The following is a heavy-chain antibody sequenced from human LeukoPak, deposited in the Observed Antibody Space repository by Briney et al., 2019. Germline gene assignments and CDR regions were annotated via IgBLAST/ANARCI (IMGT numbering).Heavy chain of an antibody. J-gene: IGHJ4*02. V-gene: IGHV1-8*01. CDR1: GYTFTSFD. CDR2: MNPNSGNT. D-gene: IGHD6-6*01. Sequence: GASVKVSCKDSGYTFTSFDINWVRQATGQGLEWMGWMNPNSGNTGYAQKFQGRVTMTRNTSISTAYMDLSSLRSEDTAVYYCARGPWRSPSYSSSWYINYWGQGTLVTVSS. CDR3: ARGPWRSPSYSSSWYINY.